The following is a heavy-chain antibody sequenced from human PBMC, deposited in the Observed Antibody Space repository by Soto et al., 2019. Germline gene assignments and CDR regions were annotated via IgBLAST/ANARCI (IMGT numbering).Heavy chain of an antibody. CDR3: ARDSPRTRDSYGLFDY. CDR1: GGSISSGGYY. CDR2: IYYSGST. V-gene: IGHV4-31*03. J-gene: IGHJ4*02. Sequence: SETLSLTCTVSGGSISSGGYYWSWIRQHPGKGLEWIGYIYYSGSTYYNPSLKSRVTISVDTSKNQFSLKLSSVTAADTAVYYCARDSPRTRDSYGLFDYWGQGTLVTVSS. D-gene: IGHD5-18*01.